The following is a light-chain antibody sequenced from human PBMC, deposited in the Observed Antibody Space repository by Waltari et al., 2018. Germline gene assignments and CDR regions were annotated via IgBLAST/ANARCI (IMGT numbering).Light chain of an antibody. CDR2: ENT. V-gene: IGLV3-1*01. Sequence: SYELTQPPSVSVSPGQTASITCSGDNLGNRYTSWYRQKPGQSPMVVIFENTKWPSGIPGRFSGSNSGNTATLTISGTQPLDEADYYCQAWDANTASFGPGTKVTVL. CDR1: NLGNRY. CDR3: QAWDANTAS. J-gene: IGLJ1*01.